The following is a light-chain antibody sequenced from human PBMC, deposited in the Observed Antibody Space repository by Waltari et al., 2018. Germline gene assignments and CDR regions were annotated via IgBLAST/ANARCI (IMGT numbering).Light chain of an antibody. CDR3: QQSSNRWT. J-gene: IGKJ1*01. V-gene: IGKV3-11*01. Sequence: EIVLTQSPATLSLSPGERATLSCRASQSVSSYLAWYQQKPGQAPRLLIYDASNRATGIPARFSGSGSGTDFTLTISSLEPEDFAVYYCQQSSNRWTFGQGTKVEIK. CDR2: DAS. CDR1: QSVSSY.